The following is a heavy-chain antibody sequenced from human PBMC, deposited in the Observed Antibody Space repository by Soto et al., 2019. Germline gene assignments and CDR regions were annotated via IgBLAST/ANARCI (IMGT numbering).Heavy chain of an antibody. J-gene: IGHJ4*02. D-gene: IGHD4-17*01. CDR2: MHPDATKN. CDR1: GFSFRESW. V-gene: IGHV3-7*05. Sequence: LRLSCIASGFSFRESWMAWVRQAPGEGLEWVALMHPDATKNVYGDSARGRFTISRDNAKNSLYLQMNGLRDEDTALYYCARDVDADFRTDFDYWGRGTLVTVSS. CDR3: ARDVDADFRTDFDY.